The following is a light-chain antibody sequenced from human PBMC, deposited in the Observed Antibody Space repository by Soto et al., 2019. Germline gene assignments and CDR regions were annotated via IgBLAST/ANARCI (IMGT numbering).Light chain of an antibody. CDR3: SSYTTRNTEV. J-gene: IGLJ1*01. V-gene: IGLV2-14*03. CDR1: SSDVGAFNY. CDR2: DVT. Sequence: QSVLTQPASVSGSPGQSISISCIGTSSDVGAFNYVSWYQHHPGKAPQLIIYDVTSRPSGVSNRFSASKSGNTASQTISGLQAEDEADYYCSSYTTRNTEVFGTGTKVTVL.